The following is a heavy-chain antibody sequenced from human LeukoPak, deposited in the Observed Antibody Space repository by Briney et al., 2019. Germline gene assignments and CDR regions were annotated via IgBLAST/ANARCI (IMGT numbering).Heavy chain of an antibody. CDR1: GGSISGYY. Sequence: SETLSLTCAVYGGSISGYYWTWIRQPQGTGLEWIGEIHYSGRVNYNPSLKSRVTISADTSNNHFSLKMNSVTAADTAVYYCSRGTDAYKCGNSWGQGTLVTVSS. CDR3: SRGTDAYKCGNS. CDR2: IHYSGRV. J-gene: IGHJ4*02. D-gene: IGHD5-24*01. V-gene: IGHV4-34*01.